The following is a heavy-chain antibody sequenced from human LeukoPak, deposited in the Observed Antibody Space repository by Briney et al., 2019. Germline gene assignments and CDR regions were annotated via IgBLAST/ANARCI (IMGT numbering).Heavy chain of an antibody. CDR1: GFTSSSYA. CDR2: ISGSGGRT. J-gene: IGHJ6*03. V-gene: IGHV3-23*01. CDR3: AKDAVTALAGYYYYMDV. D-gene: IGHD6-19*01. Sequence: GGSLRLSCATSGFTSSSYAMSWVRQAPGEGLEWVSGISGSGGRTYYADSVKGRFTISRDNSKNTLYLQMNSLRADDTAVYYCAKDAVTALAGYYYYMDVWGKGTMVTVSS.